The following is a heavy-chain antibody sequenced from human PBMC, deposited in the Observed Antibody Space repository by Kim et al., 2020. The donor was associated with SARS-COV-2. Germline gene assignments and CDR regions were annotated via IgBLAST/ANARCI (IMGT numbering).Heavy chain of an antibody. J-gene: IGHJ5*02. CDR3: AKDRYYYDSSGYCWSWFDP. V-gene: IGHV3-30*02. D-gene: IGHD3-22*01. Sequence: ARFTIARDNSKHTLYLQMNSLRAEDTAVYYCAKDRYYYDSSGYCWSWFDPWGQGTLVTVSS.